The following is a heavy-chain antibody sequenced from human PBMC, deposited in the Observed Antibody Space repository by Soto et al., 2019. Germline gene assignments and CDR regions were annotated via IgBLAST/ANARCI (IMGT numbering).Heavy chain of an antibody. V-gene: IGHV1-18*04. CDR2: INPYNGNT. CDR3: AGDSTSPSCTSPSCPRDGWFDP. D-gene: IGHD2-2*01. Sequence: ASVKVSCKASGFTFTNYGISWVRQAPGQGLEWMGWINPYNGNTVYAQNLQGRVTMTTDTSTSTAYVELTSLRSDDTALYYCAGDSTSPSCTSPSCPRDGWFDPWGQGSVVTVPQ. CDR1: GFTFTNYG. J-gene: IGHJ5*02.